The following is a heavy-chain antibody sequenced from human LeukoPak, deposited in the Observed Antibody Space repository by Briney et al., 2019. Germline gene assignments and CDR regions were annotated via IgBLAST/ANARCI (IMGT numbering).Heavy chain of an antibody. CDR3: TVGYLIDAFDI. J-gene: IGHJ3*02. D-gene: IGHD1-1*01. CDR1: GFTFSSYA. CDR2: INGSDDKT. V-gene: IGHV3-23*01. Sequence: PGGSLGLSCAASGFTFSSYAMSWVRQAPGKGLEWVSAINGSDDKTYYADSVKGRFTISRDNAKNSLYLQMNSLRAEDTAVYYCTVGYLIDAFDIWGQGTMVTVSS.